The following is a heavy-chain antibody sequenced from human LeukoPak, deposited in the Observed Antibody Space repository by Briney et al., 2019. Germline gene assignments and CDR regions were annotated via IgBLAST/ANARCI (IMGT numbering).Heavy chain of an antibody. CDR2: IIPIFGTA. J-gene: IGHJ4*02. Sequence: SVKVSCKASGGTFSSYAISWVRQVPGQGLEWMGGIIPIFGTANYAQKFQGRVTITADESTSTAYMELSSLRSEDTAVYYCAREAGIYPKTYSSGWFDYWGQGTLVTVSS. D-gene: IGHD6-19*01. CDR3: AREAGIYPKTYSSGWFDY. V-gene: IGHV1-69*13. CDR1: GGTFSSYA.